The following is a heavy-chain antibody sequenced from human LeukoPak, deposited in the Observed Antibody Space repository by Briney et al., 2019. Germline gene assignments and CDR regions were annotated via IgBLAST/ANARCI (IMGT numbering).Heavy chain of an antibody. CDR2: ISSSSSTI. CDR1: GFTFSSYS. D-gene: IGHD2-2*01. CDR3: ARSEVVPAAMPVYYYYYMDV. Sequence: GGSLRLSCAASGFTFSSYSMNWVRQAPGKGLEWVSYISSSSSTIYYADSVKGRFTISRDNAKNSLYLQMNSLRAEDTAVYYCARSEVVPAAMPVYYYYYMDVWGKGTTVTVSS. V-gene: IGHV3-48*01. J-gene: IGHJ6*03.